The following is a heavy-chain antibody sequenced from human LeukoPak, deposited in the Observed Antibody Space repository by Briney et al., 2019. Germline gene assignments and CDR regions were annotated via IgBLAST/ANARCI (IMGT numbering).Heavy chain of an antibody. Sequence: GGSLRLSCAASGFTFSNYWMSWVRQAPGKGLEWVANMNQDGSEKYYVDSVKGRFTISRDNAKNSLYLQMNSLRAEDTAVYYCARVWLQSKSRPDWGQGTLVTVSS. V-gene: IGHV3-7*01. D-gene: IGHD5-24*01. CDR2: MNQDGSEK. CDR1: GFTFSNYW. CDR3: ARVWLQSKSRPD. J-gene: IGHJ4*02.